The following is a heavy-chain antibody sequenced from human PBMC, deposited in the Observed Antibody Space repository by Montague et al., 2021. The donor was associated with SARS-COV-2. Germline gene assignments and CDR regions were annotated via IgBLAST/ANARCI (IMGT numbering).Heavy chain of an antibody. V-gene: IGHV4-34*01. D-gene: IGHD6-13*01. CDR2: INHSGST. Sequence: SETLSLTCTVSGGSISSYYWSWIRQPPGKGLEWIGEINHSGSTNYNPSLKSRVTTSVDTSKNQFSLKLSSVTAADTAVYYCARGSYSSSWYGPKYYFDYWGQGTLVTVSS. CDR1: GGSISSYY. CDR3: ARGSYSSSWYGPKYYFDY. J-gene: IGHJ4*02.